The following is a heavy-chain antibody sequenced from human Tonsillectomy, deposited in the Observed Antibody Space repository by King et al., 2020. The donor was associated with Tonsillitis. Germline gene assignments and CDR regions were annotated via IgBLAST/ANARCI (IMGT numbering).Heavy chain of an antibody. D-gene: IGHD1-1*01. V-gene: IGHV3-74*01. CDR1: GFTFSNSW. J-gene: IGHJ6*02. CDR2: INSDGSST. CDR3: SPLEPVYYDMAV. Sequence: VQLVESGGGLVQPGGSLRLSCAATGFTFSNSWMHWVRQAPGKGLVWVSRINSDGSSTSYADAVKGRFTISRDNAKNTLYLQMNSLRAEDTAVYYCSPLEPVYYDMAVWGQGTTVTVSS.